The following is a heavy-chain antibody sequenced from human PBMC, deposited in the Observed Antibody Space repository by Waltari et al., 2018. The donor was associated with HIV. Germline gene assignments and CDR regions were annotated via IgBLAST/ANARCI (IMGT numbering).Heavy chain of an antibody. J-gene: IGHJ5*02. CDR1: GFSFSNAW. V-gene: IGHV3-15*01. Sequence: EVQLVESGGGLVKPGGSLRVSCVGSGFSFSNAWLTWVRQAPGKGLEWVGRIKSKSDGGTTENAAPVKGRFTISRDDSKNTLVLQMNSLKTEDTAVYYCTTVAVGAAFGGSWGQGTLVTVSS. CDR3: TTVAVGAAFGGS. D-gene: IGHD1-26*01. CDR2: IKSKSDGGTT.